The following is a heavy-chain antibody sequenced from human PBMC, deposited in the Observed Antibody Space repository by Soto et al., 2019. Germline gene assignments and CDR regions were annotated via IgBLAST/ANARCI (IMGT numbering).Heavy chain of an antibody. J-gene: IGHJ6*02. CDR3: ARVGTSYARRGLDV. Sequence: TLSLTCNGSGGAIDSGGYYWCWIRQHPGKGLEWIGYIYYSGSTYYNPSLKSRVSISIDTSKNQFSLELISVTAADTAVYYCARVGTSYARRGLDVWGQGTTVTVSS. CDR1: GGAIDSGGYY. D-gene: IGHD7-27*01. CDR2: IYYSGST. V-gene: IGHV4-31*03.